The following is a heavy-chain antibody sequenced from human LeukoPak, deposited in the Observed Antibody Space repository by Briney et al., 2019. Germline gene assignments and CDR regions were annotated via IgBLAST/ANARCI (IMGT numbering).Heavy chain of an antibody. CDR2: INTNTGNP. CDR1: GYTFISYA. V-gene: IGHV7-4-1*02. J-gene: IGHJ4*02. CDR3: GRDPKLGIRGYTYGYIDY. Sequence: ASVKVSCKTSGYTFISYAMNWVRQAPGQGLEWMGWINTNTGNPTYAQGFTGRDVFSLDTSVSTAYLQISGLKADDTAVYYCGRDPKLGIRGYTYGYIDYWGQGTLVTVSS. D-gene: IGHD5-18*01.